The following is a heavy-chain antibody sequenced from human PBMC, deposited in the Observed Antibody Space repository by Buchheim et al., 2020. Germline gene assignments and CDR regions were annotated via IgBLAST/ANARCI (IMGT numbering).Heavy chain of an antibody. CDR1: GFTFSSYA. D-gene: IGHD1-26*01. CDR2: ISYDGSNK. CDR3: ARDPIVGATTYYFDY. Sequence: QVQLVESGGGVVQPGRSLRLSCAASGFTFSSYAMHWVRQAPGKGLEWVAVISYDGSNKYYADSVKGRFTISRDNSKHKLSLQMNSLRAEDTAVYYCARDPIVGATTYYFDYWGQGTL. J-gene: IGHJ4*02. V-gene: IGHV3-30-3*01.